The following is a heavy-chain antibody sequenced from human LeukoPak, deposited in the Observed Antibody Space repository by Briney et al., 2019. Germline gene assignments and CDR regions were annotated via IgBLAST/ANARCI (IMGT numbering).Heavy chain of an antibody. Sequence: PTDTLSLTRTLSGGSISSYYLSSIRQPPRKEPESVWRVYTSGSTNLNLPLKSRVTMSVDTSKNQFSLKLSSVTAADTAVYYCARDVDLLWFGEFDYWGQGTLVTVSS. D-gene: IGHD3-10*01. CDR1: GGSISSYY. CDR2: VYTSGST. V-gene: IGHV4-4*07. J-gene: IGHJ4*02. CDR3: ARDVDLLWFGEFDY.